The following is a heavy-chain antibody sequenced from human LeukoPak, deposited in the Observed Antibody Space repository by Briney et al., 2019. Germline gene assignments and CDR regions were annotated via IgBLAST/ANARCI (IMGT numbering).Heavy chain of an antibody. CDR3: ARDGGYDFWSGYYPSYAFDI. J-gene: IGHJ3*02. Sequence: GGSLRLSCAASGFTFSDYSMNWVRQAPGKGLEWISYVGISSGNTKYADSVKGRFTISGDKAKNSLYLQMNSLRAEDTAVYHCARDGGYDFWSGYYPSYAFDIWGQGTRVTVSS. D-gene: IGHD3-3*01. V-gene: IGHV3-48*01. CDR2: VGISSGNT. CDR1: GFTFSDYS.